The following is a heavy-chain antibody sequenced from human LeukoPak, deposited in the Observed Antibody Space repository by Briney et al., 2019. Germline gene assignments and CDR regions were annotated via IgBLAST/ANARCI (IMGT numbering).Heavy chain of an antibody. D-gene: IGHD4-17*01. CDR3: VRSPDDYGDYPEY. CDR2: IYYSGST. Sequence: SQTLSLTCTVSGGSISSGGYYWSWIRQHPGKGLEWIGYIYYSGSTYYNPSLKSRVTISVDTSKNQFSLKLSSVTAADTAVYYCVRSPDDYGDYPEYWGQGTLVTVSS. CDR1: GGSISSGGYY. J-gene: IGHJ4*02. V-gene: IGHV4-31*03.